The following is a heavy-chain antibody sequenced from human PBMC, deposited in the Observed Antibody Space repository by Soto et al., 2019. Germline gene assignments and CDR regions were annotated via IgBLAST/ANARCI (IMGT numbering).Heavy chain of an antibody. V-gene: IGHV3-23*01. D-gene: IGHD2-8*02. CDR2: LSGSDGST. Sequence: EVQLLESGGGLVQPGGSLRLSCAASGFTFNNYAMTWFRQAPGKGLEWVPTLSGSDGSTYYADSVKGRLTISRDNSKNALYLQMSSLRAEDTALYYCVKDWTGDTCPCMDVWGQGTTVTVSS. CDR1: GFTFNNYA. J-gene: IGHJ6*01. CDR3: VKDWTGDTCPCMDV.